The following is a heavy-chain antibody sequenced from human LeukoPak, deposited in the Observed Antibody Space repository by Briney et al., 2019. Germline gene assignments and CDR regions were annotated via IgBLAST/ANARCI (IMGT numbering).Heavy chain of an antibody. V-gene: IGHV3-23*01. Sequence: PGGSLRLSCAASGFTFSSYAMSWVRQAPGKGLEWVSTISGSYGSTYYADSVKGQFTISRDSSKNTLYLQMDSLRAEDTAVYYCAEGPMTTVTTGNFDYWGQGTLVTVSS. CDR1: GFTFSSYA. D-gene: IGHD4-17*01. CDR2: ISGSYGST. CDR3: AEGPMTTVTTGNFDY. J-gene: IGHJ4*02.